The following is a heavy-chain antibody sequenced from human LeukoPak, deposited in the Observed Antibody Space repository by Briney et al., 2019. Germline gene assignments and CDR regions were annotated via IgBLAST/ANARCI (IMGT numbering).Heavy chain of an antibody. CDR1: GLTFSTYW. D-gene: IGHD2-2*01. Sequence: GGSLRLSCAASGLTFSTYWMNWVRQAPGTGLEWVANIKQDGSEKYYVDSVKGRFTISRDNAKKLVYLQMNSLRAEDTAIYYCARNARGPGDFWGQGTVVTVSS. CDR2: IKQDGSEK. CDR3: ARNARGPGDF. V-gene: IGHV3-7*01. J-gene: IGHJ4*02.